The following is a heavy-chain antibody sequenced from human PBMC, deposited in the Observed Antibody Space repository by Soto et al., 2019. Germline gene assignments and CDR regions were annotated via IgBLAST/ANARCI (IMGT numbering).Heavy chain of an antibody. D-gene: IGHD6-13*01. Sequence: QVTVKESGPVLVKPTETLTLTCTVSGFSLSNAGLGVSWIRQPPGKALEWLAHIFSNDEKSYSTSLKSRLTSSKDTSTSQVGLTMTNMVPVDTATYYCASTYSTSGYWFDPWGQGTLVTVSS. CDR2: IFSNDEK. CDR1: GFSLSNAGLG. CDR3: ASTYSTSGYWFDP. V-gene: IGHV2-26*04. J-gene: IGHJ5*02.